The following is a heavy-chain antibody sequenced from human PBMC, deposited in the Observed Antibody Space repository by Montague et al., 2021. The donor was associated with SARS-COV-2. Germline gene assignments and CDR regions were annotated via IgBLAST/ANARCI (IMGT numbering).Heavy chain of an antibody. Sequence: SETLSLTCTVSGASIRDYYWSWIRQPPGKGLEWIGYIYESGSTKSNPSLTSRLIMSVDTSRNQFSLTLSSVTTADTAVYYCARGRGLSGVYGYDPLYFYGMDVWGQGATVTVSS. CDR1: GASIRDYY. V-gene: IGHV4-59*01. CDR2: IYESGST. J-gene: IGHJ6*02. CDR3: ARGRGLSGVYGYDPLYFYGMDV. D-gene: IGHD5-12*01.